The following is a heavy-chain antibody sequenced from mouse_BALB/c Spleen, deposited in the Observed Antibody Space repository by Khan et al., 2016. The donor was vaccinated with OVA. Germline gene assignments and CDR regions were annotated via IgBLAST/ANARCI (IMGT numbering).Heavy chain of an antibody. D-gene: IGHD1-1*01. V-gene: IGHV1S132*01. CDR2: IYPGTDNT. Sequence: VQLQQSGAELVRPGASVKLSCKTSGYIFTSYWIHWVKQRSGQGLEWIARIYPGTDNTYFNEKLKDKATLTADKSSSTAYMHLSSLKSEDSAVYFCARDEALYYFDYWGQGTTLTVSS. CDR1: GYIFTSYW. J-gene: IGHJ2*01. CDR3: ARDEALYYFDY.